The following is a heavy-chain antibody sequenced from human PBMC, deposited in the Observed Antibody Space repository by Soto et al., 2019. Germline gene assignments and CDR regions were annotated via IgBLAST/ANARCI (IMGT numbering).Heavy chain of an antibody. Sequence: QVQLVESGGGVVQPGRSLRLSCAASGFTFSSYGMHWVRQAPGKGLEWMAVISYDGSNKYYADSVKGRFTISRDNSKNTLYLQMNSLRAEDTAVYYCAKGVEVTKENYYYYGMDVWGQGTTVTVSS. CDR2: ISYDGSNK. D-gene: IGHD2-21*02. V-gene: IGHV3-30*18. CDR1: GFTFSSYG. J-gene: IGHJ6*02. CDR3: AKGVEVTKENYYYYGMDV.